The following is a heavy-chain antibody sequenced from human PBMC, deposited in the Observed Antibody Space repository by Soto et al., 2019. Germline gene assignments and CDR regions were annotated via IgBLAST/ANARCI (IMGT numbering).Heavy chain of an antibody. CDR2: INAGNGNT. Sequence: ASVKVSCKASGYTFTSYAMHWVRQAPGQRLEWMGWINAGNGNTKYSQKFQGRVTITRDTSASTAYMGLSSLRSEDTAVYYCARKSGSGSYDWHYYGMDVWGQGTTVTVSS. J-gene: IGHJ6*02. CDR1: GYTFTSYA. V-gene: IGHV1-3*01. CDR3: ARKSGSGSYDWHYYGMDV. D-gene: IGHD3-10*01.